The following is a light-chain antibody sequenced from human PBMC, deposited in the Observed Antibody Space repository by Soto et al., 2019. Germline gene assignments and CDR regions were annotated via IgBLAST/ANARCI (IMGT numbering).Light chain of an antibody. Sequence: QMTQSPSTLSASVGDRVTITCRASQSISSWLAWYQQKPGKAPKLLIYDASSLESGVPSRFSGSGSGTEFTLTISSLQPDDFATYYCQQYNSYSVTFGQGTKVDIK. V-gene: IGKV1-5*01. CDR3: QQYNSYSVT. CDR2: DAS. J-gene: IGKJ1*01. CDR1: QSISSW.